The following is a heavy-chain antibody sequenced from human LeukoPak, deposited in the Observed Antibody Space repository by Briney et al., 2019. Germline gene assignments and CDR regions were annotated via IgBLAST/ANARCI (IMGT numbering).Heavy chain of an antibody. V-gene: IGHV3-64*01. D-gene: IGHD1-14*01. CDR3: ARDHNPEGTFDC. CDR1: GFTFSSYA. CDR2: ISSNGGST. J-gene: IGHJ4*02. Sequence: PGGSLRLSCAASGFTFSSYAMHWVRQAPGKALEYVSAISSNGGSTYYANSVKGRFTISRDNSKNTLYLQMGSLRAEDMAVYYCARDHNPEGTFDCWGQGTLVTVSS.